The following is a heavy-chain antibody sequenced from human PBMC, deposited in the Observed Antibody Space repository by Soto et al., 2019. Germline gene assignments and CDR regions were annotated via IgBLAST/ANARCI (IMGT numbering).Heavy chain of an antibody. J-gene: IGHJ6*02. CDR1: GGSISSSSYY. CDR2: IYYSGST. D-gene: IGHD2-8*01. CDR3: ARPPVMAGDYYYGMDV. Sequence: QLQLQESGPGLVKPSETLSLTCTVSGGSISSSSYYWGWIRQPPGKGLEWIGSIYYSGSTYYNPSLKSRVTISVDTSKNQFSLKLSSVTAADTAVYYCARPPVMAGDYYYGMDVWGQGTTVTVSS. V-gene: IGHV4-39*01.